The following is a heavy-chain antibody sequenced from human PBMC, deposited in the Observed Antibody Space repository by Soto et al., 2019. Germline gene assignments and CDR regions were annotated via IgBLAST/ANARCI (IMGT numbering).Heavy chain of an antibody. J-gene: IGHJ6*03. CDR3: AGRYCPNGVCYTNFYYYMDI. Sequence: EVQLLESGGGLVQPGGSLRLSCAASGFSFSTYAMTWVRQAPGKGLEWVSTITPSGGNTYYADSVKVRFTITRDNSENTPFLHMNSLRAEDTAVYYCAGRYCPNGVCYTNFYYYMDIWGEGTSVTVSS. CDR1: GFSFSTYA. CDR2: ITPSGGNT. V-gene: IGHV3-23*01. D-gene: IGHD2-8*01.